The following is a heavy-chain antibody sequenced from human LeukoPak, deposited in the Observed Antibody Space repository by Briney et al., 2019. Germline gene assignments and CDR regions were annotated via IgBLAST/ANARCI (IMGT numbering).Heavy chain of an antibody. CDR1: GGSISSYY. Sequence: SETLSLTCTVSGGSISSYYWSWIRQPPGKGLEWIGYIYYSGSTNYNPSLKSRVTISVDTSKNQFSLKLSSVTAADTAVYYCARSKYSSSQKDFDYWGQGTLVAVSS. CDR3: ARSKYSSSQKDFDY. J-gene: IGHJ4*02. D-gene: IGHD6-13*01. V-gene: IGHV4-59*08. CDR2: IYYSGST.